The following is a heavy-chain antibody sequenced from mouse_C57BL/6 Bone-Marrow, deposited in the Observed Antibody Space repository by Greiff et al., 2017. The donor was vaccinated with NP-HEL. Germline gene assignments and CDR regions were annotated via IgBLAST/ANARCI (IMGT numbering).Heavy chain of an antibody. V-gene: IGHV1-81*01. J-gene: IGHJ3*01. D-gene: IGHD2-4*01. CDR1: GYTFTSYG. CDR2: IYPRSGNT. Sequence: VQLQQSGAELARPGASVKLSCKASGYTFTSYGISWVKQRTEQGLEWIGEIYPRSGNTYYNEKFKGKATLTADKSSSTAYMELRSLTSEDSAVYFCARGDYDYDGFAYWGQGTLVTVSA. CDR3: ARGDYDYDGFAY.